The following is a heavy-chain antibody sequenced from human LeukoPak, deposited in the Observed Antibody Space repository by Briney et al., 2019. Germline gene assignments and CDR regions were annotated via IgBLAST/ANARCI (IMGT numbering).Heavy chain of an antibody. D-gene: IGHD2-2*01. V-gene: IGHV1-69*04. CDR2: IIPILGIA. J-gene: IGHJ4*02. Sequence: GASVKVSCKASGGTFSSYAISCVRQAPGQGLEWMGRIIPILGIANYAQKFQGRVTITADKSTSTAYMELSSLRSDDTAMYYCARFEDQGLLPAAFYWGQGTLVTVSS. CDR3: ARFEDQGLLPAAFY. CDR1: GGTFSSYA.